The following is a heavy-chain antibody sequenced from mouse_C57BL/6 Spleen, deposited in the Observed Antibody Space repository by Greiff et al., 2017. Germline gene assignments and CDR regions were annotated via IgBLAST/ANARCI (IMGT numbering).Heavy chain of an antibody. Sequence: EESGPGLVKPSQSLSLTCSVTGYSITSGYYWNWIRQFPGNKLEWMGYISYDGSNNYNPSLKNRISITRDTSKNQFFLKLNSVTTEDTATYYCAREAYYSNYYAMDYWGQGTSVTVSS. V-gene: IGHV3-6*01. CDR1: GYSITSGYY. D-gene: IGHD2-5*01. CDR3: AREAYYSNYYAMDY. J-gene: IGHJ4*01. CDR2: ISYDGSN.